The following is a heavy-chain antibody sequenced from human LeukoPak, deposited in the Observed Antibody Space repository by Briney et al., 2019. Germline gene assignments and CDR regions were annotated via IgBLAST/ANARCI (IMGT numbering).Heavy chain of an antibody. V-gene: IGHV4-59*01. CDR2: IYYSGST. D-gene: IGHD2-2*01. CDR1: GGSISSYY. J-gene: IGHJ2*01. CDR3: ARDRGYCSSTSCYGTDMNFDL. Sequence: SETLSLTCTVSGGSISSYYWSWIRQPPGKGLEWIGYIYYSGSTNYNPSLKSRVTISVDTSKNQFSLKLSSVTAADTAVYYSARDRGYCSSTSCYGTDMNFDLWGRGTLVTVSS.